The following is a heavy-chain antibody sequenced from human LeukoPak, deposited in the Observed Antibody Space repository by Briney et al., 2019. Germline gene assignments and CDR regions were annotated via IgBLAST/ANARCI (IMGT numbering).Heavy chain of an antibody. CDR2: IYYSWNT. V-gene: IGHV4-39*07. J-gene: IGHJ4*02. CDR3: ARAPHFFDTSGSRYYFDY. Sequence: SETLSLTCSVSGDSIRSTTYDWGWIRQPPWKGLEGIGRIYYSWNTYYSPSLMSRVTISVDTSKNQFSLTLSSVTAADTAVYYCARAPHFFDTSGSRYYFDYWGQGALVTVSS. D-gene: IGHD3-22*01. CDR1: GDSIRSTTYD.